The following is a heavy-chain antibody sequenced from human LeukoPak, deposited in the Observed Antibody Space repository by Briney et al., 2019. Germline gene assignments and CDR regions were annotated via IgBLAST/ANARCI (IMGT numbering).Heavy chain of an antibody. CDR1: GFTFSSYA. CDR2: LTGSGATP. Sequence: GGSLRLSCAASGFTFSSYAMSWVRQAPGKGLEWVSTLTGSGATPYYADSVKGRFTISRDNSKNTLYLQMNSLRAEDTAVYYCAKDYFLIDYWGQGTLVTVSS. CDR3: AKDYFLIDY. J-gene: IGHJ4*02. D-gene: IGHD2/OR15-2a*01. V-gene: IGHV3-23*01.